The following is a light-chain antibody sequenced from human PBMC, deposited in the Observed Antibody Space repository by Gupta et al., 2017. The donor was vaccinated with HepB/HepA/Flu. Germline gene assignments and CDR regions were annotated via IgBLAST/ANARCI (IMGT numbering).Light chain of an antibody. CDR1: QSVSSSY. CDR3: QQYGSSPWT. J-gene: IGKJ1*01. CDR2: GAS. V-gene: IGKV3-20*01. Sequence: IVLTQSPGTLSLSPGERATLSCRASQSVSSSYLAWYQQKPGQAPRLLIYGASSRATGIPDRISGSGSGTDFTLTISRLEPEDFAVYYCQQYGSSPWTFGHGTKVEMK.